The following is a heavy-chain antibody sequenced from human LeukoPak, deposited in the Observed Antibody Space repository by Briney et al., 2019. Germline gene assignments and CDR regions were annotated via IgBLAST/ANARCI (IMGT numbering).Heavy chain of an antibody. D-gene: IGHD3-10*01. J-gene: IGHJ4*02. Sequence: GESLRLSCAASGFTFSDYVMSWVRQAPGKGLEWVSAISGSGDNTNYADSVKGRFTISRDNSKNTLNLQINSLRAEDTAVYYCAKHLWRDLLWFGEGYYFGSWGQGTLVTVSS. CDR3: AKHLWRDLLWFGEGYYFGS. V-gene: IGHV3-23*01. CDR1: GFTFSDYV. CDR2: ISGSGDNT.